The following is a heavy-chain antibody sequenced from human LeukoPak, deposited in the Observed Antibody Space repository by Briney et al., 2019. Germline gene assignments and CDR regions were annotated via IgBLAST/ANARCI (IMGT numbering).Heavy chain of an antibody. CDR3: TTDSGAPRGFEY. V-gene: IGHV3-15*01. Sequence: PGGSLRLSCAASGFTFSNTWMSWVRQAPGKGLEWVGRIKSKTDGGTTDYAAPVKGRFTLSRDDSKNTLYLQMNSLKTEDTAVYYCTTDSGAPRGFEYWGQGTLVTVSS. CDR1: GFTFSNTW. J-gene: IGHJ4*02. CDR2: IKSKTDGGTT. D-gene: IGHD4-17*01.